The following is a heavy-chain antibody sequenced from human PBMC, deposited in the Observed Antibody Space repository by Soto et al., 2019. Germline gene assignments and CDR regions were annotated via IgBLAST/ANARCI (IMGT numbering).Heavy chain of an antibody. CDR3: ARHNDGAYVGYYYGLGV. D-gene: IGHD4-17*01. CDR1: GYRVSNHW. J-gene: IGHJ6*01. Sequence: PGESLKISCRGSGYRVSNHWIAWVRQMPGKGLEWMGIINPGDSDARYSPSFYGQVTISVDMSANTAYLQWSNLKASDTAVYFCARHNDGAYVGYYYGLGVWAQGTSVTVSS. V-gene: IGHV5-51*01. CDR2: INPGDSDA.